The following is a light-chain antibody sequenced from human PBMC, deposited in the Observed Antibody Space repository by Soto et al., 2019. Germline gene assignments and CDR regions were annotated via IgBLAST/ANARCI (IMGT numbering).Light chain of an antibody. J-gene: IGKJ4*01. CDR1: QDVGGY. CDR2: DAS. Sequence: IVMTQSPATLSVSPGERATLSCRASQDVGGYLSWFQQKPGQAPRLLIYDASIRAPGIPARFSGSESGTVFTLTISSLEPEDFAVYYCQQYKDWPPLTFGGGTKVDIK. V-gene: IGKV3-11*01. CDR3: QQYKDWPPLT.